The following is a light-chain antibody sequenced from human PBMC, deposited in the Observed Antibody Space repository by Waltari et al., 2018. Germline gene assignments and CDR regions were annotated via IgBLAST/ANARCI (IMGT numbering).Light chain of an antibody. V-gene: IGKV1-33*01. CDR3: QQYDNLPFT. CDR1: QDISNY. Sequence: DIQMTQSPSSLSASVGDRVTITCQASQDISNYLNCYQQKPGKAPKLLIYDASNLETGVPSRFSGSGSWTDFTFTIISLQPEDIATYYCQQYDNLPFTFGPGTKVDIK. J-gene: IGKJ3*01. CDR2: DAS.